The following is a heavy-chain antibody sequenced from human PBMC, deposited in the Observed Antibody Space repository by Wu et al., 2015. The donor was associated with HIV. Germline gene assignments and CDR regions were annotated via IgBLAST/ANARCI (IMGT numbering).Heavy chain of an antibody. CDR2: ISTYNGNT. D-gene: IGHD6-6*01. CDR1: SYTFTSYG. V-gene: IGHV1-18*01. CDR3: ARDREYSSSSYYYYYMDV. Sequence: QVQLVQSGAEVKKPGASVKVSCKASSYTFTSYGISWVRQAPGQGLEWMGWISTYNGNTNYAQKLQGRVTMTTDTSTSTAYMELRSLRSDDTAVYYXARDREYSSSSYYYYYMDVWAKGPRSPSP. J-gene: IGHJ6*03.